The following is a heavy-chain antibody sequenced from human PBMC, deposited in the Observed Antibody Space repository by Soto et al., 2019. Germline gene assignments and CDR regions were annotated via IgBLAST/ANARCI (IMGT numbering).Heavy chain of an antibody. V-gene: IGHV1-69*01. J-gene: IGHJ4*02. CDR3: ARELGNQ. Sequence: HVQLVQSGAEVKKPGASVKVSCKTSEGTFNSFAVSWVRQAPGQGLEWMGGFIPIFGIIHYAQKFQDRVTISADDSTSTVYVELARLKSEDTALYFCARELGNQWGQGTLVTVSS. CDR1: EGTFNSFA. CDR2: FIPIFGII. D-gene: IGHD3-3*02.